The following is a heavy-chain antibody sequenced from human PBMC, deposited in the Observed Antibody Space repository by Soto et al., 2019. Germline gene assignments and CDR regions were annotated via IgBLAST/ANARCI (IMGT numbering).Heavy chain of an antibody. D-gene: IGHD1-1*01. CDR2: IYSSGRT. V-gene: IGHV3-66*01. J-gene: IGHJ3*02. CDR1: GFIVSSNY. Sequence: EVQLVESGGGLVQPGGSLRLTCAASGFIVSSNYMSWVRQAPGRGLEWVSIIYSSGRTYDADSVKGRCTITRDNSKNTLYLQMNSLRAEDTAVYYCARSTPLTMRDAFDIWGHGTMVTVSS. CDR3: ARSTPLTMRDAFDI.